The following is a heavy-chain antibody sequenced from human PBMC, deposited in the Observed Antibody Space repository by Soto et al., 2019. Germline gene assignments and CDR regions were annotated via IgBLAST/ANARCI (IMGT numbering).Heavy chain of an antibody. D-gene: IGHD6-19*01. Sequence: ASVKVSYKASGYTFTSYYMHWVRQAPGQGLEWMGIINPSGGSTSYAQKFQGRVTMTRDTSTSTVYMELSSLRSEDTAVYYCARAFSSGWYLVYWGQGTLVTVSS. J-gene: IGHJ4*02. CDR3: ARAFSSGWYLVY. V-gene: IGHV1-46*03. CDR1: GYTFTSYY. CDR2: INPSGGST.